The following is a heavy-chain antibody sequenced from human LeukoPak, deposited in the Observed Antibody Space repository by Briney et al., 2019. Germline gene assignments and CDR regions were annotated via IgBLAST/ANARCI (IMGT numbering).Heavy chain of an antibody. V-gene: IGHV4-34*01. J-gene: IGHJ6*03. Sequence: SETLSLTCAVYGGSFSGYYWSWIRQPPGKGLEWIGEINHSGSTNYNPSLKSRVTISVDTSKNQFSLKLSSVTAADTAIYYCARAPGRWYSYGSYTYHYMDVWGRGTTVTVSS. D-gene: IGHD3-10*01. CDR2: INHSGST. CDR3: ARAPGRWYSYGSYTYHYMDV. CDR1: GGSFSGYY.